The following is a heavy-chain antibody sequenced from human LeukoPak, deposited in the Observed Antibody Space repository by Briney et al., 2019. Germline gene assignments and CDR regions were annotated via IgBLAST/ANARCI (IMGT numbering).Heavy chain of an antibody. Sequence: GGSLRLSCAASGFTFSSYGMHWVRQAPGKGLEWVAFIRYDGSNKYYADSVKGRFTISRDNSKNTLYLQMNSLRAEDTAVYYCAKDRGMVRGVGDAPVYWGQGTLVTVSS. CDR3: AKDRGMVRGVGDAPVY. CDR2: IRYDGSNK. J-gene: IGHJ4*02. V-gene: IGHV3-30*02. CDR1: GFTFSSYG. D-gene: IGHD3-10*01.